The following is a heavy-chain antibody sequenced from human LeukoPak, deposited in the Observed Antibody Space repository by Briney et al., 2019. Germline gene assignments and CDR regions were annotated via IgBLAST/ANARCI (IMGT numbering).Heavy chain of an antibody. J-gene: IGHJ4*02. V-gene: IGHV3-23*01. Sequence: GGSLRLSCAASGFTFSSYAMSWVRQAPGKGLEWVSAISGSGGSTYYADSVKGRFTISRDNSKNTLYLQMNSLRAEDTVVYYWAKVVRSGGHFDYWGQGTLVTVSS. CDR1: GFTFSSYA. D-gene: IGHD2-15*01. CDR3: AKVVRSGGHFDY. CDR2: ISGSGGST.